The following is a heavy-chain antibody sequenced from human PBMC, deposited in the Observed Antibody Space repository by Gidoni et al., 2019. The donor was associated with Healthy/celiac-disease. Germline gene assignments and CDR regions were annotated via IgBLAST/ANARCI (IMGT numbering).Heavy chain of an antibody. D-gene: IGHD2-2*01. CDR1: GFTVSSNY. Sequence: EVQLVESGGGLVQPGGSLRLSCAASGFTVSSNYMSWVRQAPWKGLEWVSVIYSGGSTYYADSVKGRFTISRDNSKNTLYLQMNSLRAEDTAVYYCARDPGSYQFDYWGQGTLVTVSS. CDR2: IYSGGST. J-gene: IGHJ4*02. V-gene: IGHV3-66*01. CDR3: ARDPGSYQFDY.